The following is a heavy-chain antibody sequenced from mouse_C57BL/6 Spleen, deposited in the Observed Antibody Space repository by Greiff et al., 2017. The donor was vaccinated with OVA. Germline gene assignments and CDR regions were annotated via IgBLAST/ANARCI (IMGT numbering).Heavy chain of an antibody. D-gene: IGHD2-4*01. V-gene: IGHV1-53*01. CDR2: INPSNGGT. Sequence: QVQLQQSGTELVKPGASVKLSCKASGYTFTSYWMHWVKQRPGQGLEWIGNINPSNGGTNYNEKFKSKATLTVDKSSSTAYMQLSSLTSEDSAVYYCASEGVYYDFWGYFDYWGQGTTLTVSS. CDR1: GYTFTSYW. J-gene: IGHJ2*01. CDR3: ASEGVYYDFWGYFDY.